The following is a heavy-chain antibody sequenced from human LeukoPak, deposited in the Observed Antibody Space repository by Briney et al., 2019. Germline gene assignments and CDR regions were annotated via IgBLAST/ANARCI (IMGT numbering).Heavy chain of an antibody. CDR1: GGSFSGYY. CDR3: ARDRWGFDP. V-gene: IGHV4-34*01. CDR2: INHSGST. J-gene: IGHJ5*02. D-gene: IGHD4-23*01. Sequence: SETLSLTCAVYGGSFSGYYWSWIRQPPGKGLEWIGEINHSGSTNYNPSLKSRVTISVDTSKNQFSLKLSSVTAADTAVYYCARDRWGFDPWGQGTLVTVSS.